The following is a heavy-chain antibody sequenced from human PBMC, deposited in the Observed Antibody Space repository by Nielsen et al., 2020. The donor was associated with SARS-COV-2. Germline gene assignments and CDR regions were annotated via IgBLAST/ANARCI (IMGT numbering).Heavy chain of an antibody. CDR3: TTVLYYYDSSADIGGDY. CDR1: GFTFSSYA. J-gene: IGHJ4*02. CDR2: IKRKTDGGTT. D-gene: IGHD3-22*01. V-gene: IGHV3-15*01. Sequence: GGSLRLSCAASGFTFSSYAMSWVRQAPGKGLEWVGRIKRKTDGGTTDYAAPVKGRFTISRDDSKNTLYLQMNSLKSEDTAVYYCTTVLYYYDSSADIGGDYWGQGTLVTVSS.